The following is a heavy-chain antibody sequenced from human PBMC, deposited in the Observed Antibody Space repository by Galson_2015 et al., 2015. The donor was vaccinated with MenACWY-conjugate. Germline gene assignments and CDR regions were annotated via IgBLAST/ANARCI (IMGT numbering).Heavy chain of an antibody. CDR1: GFTFSSYG. CDR2: MSYDGSNK. CDR3: AKESIAATNEYYFDY. V-gene: IGHV3-30*18. D-gene: IGHD6-6*01. J-gene: IGHJ4*02. Sequence: SLRLSCAASGFTFSSYGMHWVRQAPGKGLEWVAVMSYDGSNKYYADSVKGRFTISRDNSKNTLYLQMNSLRAEDTAVYYCAKESIAATNEYYFDYWGQGTLVTVSS.